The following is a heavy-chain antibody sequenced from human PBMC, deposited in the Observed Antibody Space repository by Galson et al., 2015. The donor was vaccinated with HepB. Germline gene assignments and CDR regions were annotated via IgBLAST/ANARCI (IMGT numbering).Heavy chain of an antibody. J-gene: IGHJ4*02. D-gene: IGHD3-10*01. V-gene: IGHV1-3*01. CDR2: INAGNGNT. Sequence: SVKVSCKASGYTFTSYAMHWVRQAPGQRLEWMGWINAGNGNTKYSQKFQDRVTITRDTSASTAYMELSSLRSENTAVYYCATSRGRFGSGIPFDYWGQGTLVTVSS. CDR3: ATSRGRFGSGIPFDY. CDR1: GYTFTSYA.